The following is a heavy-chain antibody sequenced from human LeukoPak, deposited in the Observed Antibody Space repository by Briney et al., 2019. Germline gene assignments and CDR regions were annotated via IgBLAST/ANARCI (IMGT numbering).Heavy chain of an antibody. J-gene: IGHJ5*02. CDR1: GGSFSGYY. D-gene: IGHD2-2*03. CDR3: ARGGGYCSSTSCPRRAFDP. CDR2: INHSGST. Sequence: SETLSLTCAVCGGSFSGYYWSWIRQPPGKGLEWIGEINHSGSTNYNPSLKSRVTISVDTSKNQFSLKLSSVTAADTAVYYCARGGGYCSSTSCPRRAFDPWGQGTLVTVSS. V-gene: IGHV4-34*01.